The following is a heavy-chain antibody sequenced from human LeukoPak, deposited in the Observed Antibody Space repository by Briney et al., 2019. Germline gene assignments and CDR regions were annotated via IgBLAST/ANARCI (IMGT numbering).Heavy chain of an antibody. CDR1: GYTFSSYS. V-gene: IGHV1-46*01. D-gene: IGHD4-23*01. Sequence: ASVKVSCKASGYTFSSYSIHWVRQAPGQGLEWMGIFNPSGGSTTYAQKFQGRVTMTSDMSTSTVYMELSSLRSEDTAVYYCARDNSVEDTAWWFDPWGQGTLVTVSS. CDR3: ARDNSVEDTAWWFDP. J-gene: IGHJ5*02. CDR2: FNPSGGST.